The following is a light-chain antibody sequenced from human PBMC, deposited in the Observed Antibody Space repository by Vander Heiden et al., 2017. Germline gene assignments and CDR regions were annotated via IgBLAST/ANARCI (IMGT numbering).Light chain of an antibody. CDR2: AVS. Sequence: QSALTQPAPVSGSPGQSITISCTGTYNDVGRHKYVAWYRQYPGKAPQLLSLAVSARPSGVSSRFSGFRSGTTASLTIAGLRAEDEADYYCTSHTGGATLPLFGTGTKVTV. CDR3: TSHTGGATLPL. V-gene: IGLV2-14*01. CDR1: YNDVGRHKY. J-gene: IGLJ1*01.